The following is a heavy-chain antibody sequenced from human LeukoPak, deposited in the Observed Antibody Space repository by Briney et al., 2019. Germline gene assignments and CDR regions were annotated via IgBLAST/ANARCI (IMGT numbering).Heavy chain of an antibody. J-gene: IGHJ4*02. CDR3: ARDHDFWSGYYGDY. Sequence: GGSLRLSCVTSGFSFSNYWMSWVRQAPGKGLEWVANIKQDGSEKYYVDSVKGRFTISRDNAKNSLYLQMNSLRAEDTAVYYCARDHDFWSGYYGDYWGQGTLVTVSS. CDR1: GFSFSNYW. V-gene: IGHV3-7*03. CDR2: IKQDGSEK. D-gene: IGHD3-3*01.